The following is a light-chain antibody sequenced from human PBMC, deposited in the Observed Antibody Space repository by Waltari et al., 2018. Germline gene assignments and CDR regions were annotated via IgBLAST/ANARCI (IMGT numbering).Light chain of an antibody. CDR2: EAN. CDR1: SNDFGSYNL. V-gene: IGLV2-23*01. Sequence: QSALTQPASVSGSPGQSITISCTGTSNDFGSYNLVSWYQQHPGKAPKLIIYEANKRPSGISNRLSGSKSGNTASLTISGLEAEDEAEYYCCSYAGSIFVFGTGTKVTVL. CDR3: CSYAGSIFV. J-gene: IGLJ1*01.